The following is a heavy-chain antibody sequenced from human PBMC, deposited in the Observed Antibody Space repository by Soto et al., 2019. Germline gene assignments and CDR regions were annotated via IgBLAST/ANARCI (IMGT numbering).Heavy chain of an antibody. CDR2: ISGSGGST. J-gene: IGHJ4*02. V-gene: IGHV3-23*01. CDR1: GFTFSSYA. D-gene: IGHD6-6*01. Sequence: GGSLRLSXAASGFTFSSYAMSWVRQAPGKGLEWVSAISGSGGSTYYADSVKGRFTISRDNSKNTLYLQMNSLRAEDTAVYYCAKDPASALYSSSSGVDYWGQGTLVTVSS. CDR3: AKDPASALYSSSSGVDY.